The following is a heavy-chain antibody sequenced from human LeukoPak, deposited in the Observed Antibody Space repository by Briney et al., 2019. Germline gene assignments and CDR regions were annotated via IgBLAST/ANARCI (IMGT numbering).Heavy chain of an antibody. CDR3: ASKSDGSDPLGAYYFDY. J-gene: IGHJ4*02. Sequence: SVKVSCKASGGTFSSYAISWVRQAPGQGLEWMGGIIPIFGTANYAQKFQGRVTITADESTSTAYMELSSLRSEDTAVYYCASKSDGSDPLGAYYFDYWGQGTLVTASS. V-gene: IGHV1-69*13. CDR1: GGTFSSYA. CDR2: IIPIFGTA. D-gene: IGHD3-10*01.